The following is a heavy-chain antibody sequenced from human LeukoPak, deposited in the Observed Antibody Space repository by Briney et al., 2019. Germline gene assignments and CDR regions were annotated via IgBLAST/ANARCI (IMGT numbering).Heavy chain of an antibody. D-gene: IGHD3-3*01. Sequence: GASVKVSCKASGDTIRGYGFSWVRQAPGQGLEWMGWISVYNGNTDYVQKFQGRVSMTTDTSTSTAYMELRNLRSDDTALYYCATINYDFWSRNMEVLGQGTTVIISS. CDR2: ISVYNGNT. J-gene: IGHJ6*02. CDR1: GDTIRGYG. CDR3: ATINYDFWSRNMEV. V-gene: IGHV1-18*01.